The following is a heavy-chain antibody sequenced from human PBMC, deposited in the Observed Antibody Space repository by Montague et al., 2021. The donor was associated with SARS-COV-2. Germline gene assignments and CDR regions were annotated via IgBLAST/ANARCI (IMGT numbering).Heavy chain of an antibody. CDR3: ARVCLMEVWTTVGEYFDL. CDR1: GGSISSSSYY. J-gene: IGHJ2*01. Sequence: SETLSLTCTVSGGSISSSSYYWGWICQRPGKGLDWIGSINYSGNTYYNPSFQSRVPISADTSQIQLSLTLSSVTSADTGVYSCARVCLMEVWTTVGEYFDLWGRGTLVTVSS. V-gene: IGHV4-39*07. D-gene: IGHD4-23*01. CDR2: INYSGNT.